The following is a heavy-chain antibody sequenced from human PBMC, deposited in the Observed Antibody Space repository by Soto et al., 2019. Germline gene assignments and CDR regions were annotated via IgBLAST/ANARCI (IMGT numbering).Heavy chain of an antibody. J-gene: IGHJ6*02. CDR2: INTDGSNT. D-gene: IGHD1-26*01. CDR1: GFTFSSYW. V-gene: IGHV3-74*03. Sequence: EVQLVESGGGLVQPGGSLRLSCAASGFTFSSYWMDWVRQAPEKGLVWVSRINTDGSNTKYADSVKGRFTISRDNAKNTLYLQMNSLRVEDTAVYYCVREDSGSMVVWGQGTTVTVSS. CDR3: VREDSGSMVV.